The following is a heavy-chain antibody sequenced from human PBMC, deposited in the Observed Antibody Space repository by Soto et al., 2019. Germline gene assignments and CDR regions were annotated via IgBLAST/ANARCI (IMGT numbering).Heavy chain of an antibody. J-gene: IGHJ6*02. CDR1: GFTFDDYA. Sequence: PGGSLRLSCAASGFTFDDYAMHWVRQAPGKGLEWVSGISWNSGSIGYADSVKGRFTISRDNAKNSLYLQMNSLRAEDTALYYCAKDTPYDDYGMDVWGQGTTVTVS. CDR3: AKDTPYDDYGMDV. V-gene: IGHV3-9*01. CDR2: ISWNSGSI.